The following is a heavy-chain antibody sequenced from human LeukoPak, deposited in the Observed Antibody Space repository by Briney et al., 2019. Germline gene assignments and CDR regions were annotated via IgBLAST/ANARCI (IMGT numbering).Heavy chain of an antibody. V-gene: IGHV3-23*01. D-gene: IGHD3-10*01. CDR3: ARDRRGSGSYYSVDAFDI. CDR1: GFTFSSYA. Sequence: GGSLRLSCAASGFTFSSYAMSWVRQAPGKGLEWVSAISGSGGSTYYADSVKGRFTISRDNAKNSLYLQMNSLRAEDTAVYYCARDRRGSGSYYSVDAFDIWGQGTMVTVSS. J-gene: IGHJ3*02. CDR2: ISGSGGST.